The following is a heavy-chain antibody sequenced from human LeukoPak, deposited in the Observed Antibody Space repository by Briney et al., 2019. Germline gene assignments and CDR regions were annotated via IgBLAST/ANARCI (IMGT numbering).Heavy chain of an antibody. CDR1: GYSFTTYW. CDR3: ARYEIAVANWFDP. Sequence: GESLKISCKGSGYSFTTYWIAWVRQMPGKGLEWMGVIYPGDSDTRYSPSFQGQVTISADKSISTAYLQWSSLKASDTAMYYCARYEIAVANWFDPWGQGTLVTVSS. J-gene: IGHJ5*02. CDR2: IYPGDSDT. V-gene: IGHV5-51*01. D-gene: IGHD6-19*01.